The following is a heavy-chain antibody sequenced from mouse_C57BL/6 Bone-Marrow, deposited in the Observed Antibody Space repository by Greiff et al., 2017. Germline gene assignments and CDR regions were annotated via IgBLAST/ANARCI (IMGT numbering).Heavy chain of an antibody. J-gene: IGHJ2*01. CDR2: IDPETGGT. D-gene: IGHD2-4*01. Sequence: VQLVESGAELVRPGASVTLSCKASGYTFTDYEMHWVKQTPVHGLEWIGAIDPETGGTAYNQKFKGKAILTADKSSSTAYMELRSLTSEDSAVYYCTRGVYYDYDDYWGQGTTLTVSS. CDR3: TRGVYYDYDDY. CDR1: GYTFTDYE. V-gene: IGHV1-15*01.